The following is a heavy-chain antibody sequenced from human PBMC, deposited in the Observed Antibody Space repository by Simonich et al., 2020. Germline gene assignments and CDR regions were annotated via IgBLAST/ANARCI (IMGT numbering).Heavy chain of an antibody. CDR2: IYPRYSDT. CDR3: GRPDSGYDYFDY. CDR1: VYSFTSYW. V-gene: IGHV5-51*03. J-gene: IGHJ4*02. D-gene: IGHD5-12*01. Sequence: EVQLVQSGAEVKKPGEFLKISCKVSVYSFTSYWVGWVRQMPGKGLEVSGIIYPRYSDTRYSPSFQCQVHISADKSISTAYLQWSSLKASDTAMYYCGRPDSGYDYFDYWGQGTLVTVSS.